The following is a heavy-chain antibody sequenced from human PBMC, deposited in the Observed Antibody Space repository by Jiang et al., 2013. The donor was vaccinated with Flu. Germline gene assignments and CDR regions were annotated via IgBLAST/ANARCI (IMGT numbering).Heavy chain of an antibody. CDR2: ISSDGNNK. CDR3: AKDRHHCIGGSCYSRIHYYYGMDV. V-gene: IGHV3-30*18. Sequence: QLVESGGGVVQPGRSLRLSCAGSGSTFRSYGMHWVRQAPGKGLEWVAFISSDGNNKYYADSVKGRFTISRDNSKNTLYLQMNSLRTDDTAVYYCAKDRHHCIGGSCYSRIHYYYGMDVWGHGTMVTVSS. J-gene: IGHJ6*02. CDR1: GSTFRSYG. D-gene: IGHD2-15*01.